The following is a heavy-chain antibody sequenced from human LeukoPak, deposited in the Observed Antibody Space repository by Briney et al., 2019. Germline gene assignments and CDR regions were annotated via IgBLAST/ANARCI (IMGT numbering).Heavy chain of an antibody. CDR3: VMSGDYVYRGVY. CDR1: GYTFNDYY. D-gene: IGHD4-17*01. Sequence: ASVKVSCKASGYTFNDYYMHWVRQAPGQGLEWMGRVNPNSGGTNYAQRFQGRVTMTRDTSISTAYMELSRLRSDDTAVYYCVMSGDYVYRGVYWGQGTLVTVSS. V-gene: IGHV1-2*06. CDR2: VNPNSGGT. J-gene: IGHJ4*02.